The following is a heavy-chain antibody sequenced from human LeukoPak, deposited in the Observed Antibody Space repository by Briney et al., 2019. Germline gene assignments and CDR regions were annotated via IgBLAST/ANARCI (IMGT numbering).Heavy chain of an antibody. D-gene: IGHD1-14*01. J-gene: IGHJ4*02. CDR2: INHSGST. Sequence: SETLSLTCAVYGGSFSGYYWSWIRQPPGKGLEWIGEINHSGSTNYNPSLKSRVTISVDTSKNQFSLKLSSVTAADTAVHYCAREPGDWGQGTLVTVSS. CDR3: AREPGD. CDR1: GGSFSGYY. V-gene: IGHV4-34*01.